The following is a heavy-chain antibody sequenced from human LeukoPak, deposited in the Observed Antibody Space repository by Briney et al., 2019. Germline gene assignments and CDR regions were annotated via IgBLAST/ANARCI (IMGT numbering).Heavy chain of an antibody. V-gene: IGHV4-39*01. J-gene: IGHJ3*02. CDR1: GGSISTRGYY. D-gene: IGHD6-13*01. Sequence: SETLSLTCTVSGGSISTRGYYWGWIRQPPGKGLEWIGSINFSGSTSYNPSLKSRVTISSDTSKNQFSLKLSSLTAADTAVYYCTRGSSWFAFDIWGQGTLVTVSS. CDR2: INFSGST. CDR3: TRGSSWFAFDI.